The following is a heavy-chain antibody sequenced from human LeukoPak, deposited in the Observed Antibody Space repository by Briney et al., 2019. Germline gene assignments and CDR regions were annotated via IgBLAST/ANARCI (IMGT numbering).Heavy chain of an antibody. CDR2: ISSSSSTI. D-gene: IGHD3-10*01. CDR1: GFTFNTYI. CDR3: ARLLWFGEKPTFDY. Sequence: GGSLRLSCAASGFTFNTYIMNWVRQAPGKGLEWVSYISSSSSTIYYADSVKGRFTISRDNAKNSLYLQMNSLRAEDTAVYYCARLLWFGEKPTFDYWGQGTLVTVSS. J-gene: IGHJ4*02. V-gene: IGHV3-48*04.